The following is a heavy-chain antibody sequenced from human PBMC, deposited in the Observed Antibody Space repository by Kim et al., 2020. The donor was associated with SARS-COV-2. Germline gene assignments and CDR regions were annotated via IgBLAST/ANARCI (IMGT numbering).Heavy chain of an antibody. CDR1: GFTLKNYW. V-gene: IGHV3-74*01. Sequence: WGSLRLSCAASGFTLKNYWMHWVRQAPGKGLVWVSRINNDGSRTSYADSVKGRFTISRDNANNTLYLQMNSLRAEDTAVYYCARDLMDRMDVWGQVTTVT. J-gene: IGHJ6*02. CDR2: INNDGSRT. CDR3: ARDLMDRMDV. D-gene: IGHD2-8*01.